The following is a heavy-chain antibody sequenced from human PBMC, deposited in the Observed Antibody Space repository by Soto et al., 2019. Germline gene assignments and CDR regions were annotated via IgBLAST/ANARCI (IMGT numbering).Heavy chain of an antibody. D-gene: IGHD6-13*01. CDR2: IDPSDSYT. CDR1: RYSFTSYW. Sequence: PGESLKISCKGSRYSFTSYWISWVRQMPGKGLEWMGRIDPSDSYTNYSPSFQGHVTISTDRSISTAYLQWRSLKASDTAMYYCARKYSSSQADASDIWGQGTMVTVSS. CDR3: ARKYSSSQADASDI. V-gene: IGHV5-10-1*01. J-gene: IGHJ3*02.